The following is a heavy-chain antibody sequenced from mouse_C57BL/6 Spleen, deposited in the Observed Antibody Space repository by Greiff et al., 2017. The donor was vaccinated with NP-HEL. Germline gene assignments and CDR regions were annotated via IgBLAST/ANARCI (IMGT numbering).Heavy chain of an antibody. D-gene: IGHD1-1*01. CDR1: GFTFSDYG. Sequence: EVKVVESGGGLVKPGGSLKLSCAASGFTFSDYGMHWVRQAPEKGLEWVAYISSGSSTIYYVDTVKGRFTISRDNAKNTLFLQMTSLRSEDTAMYYCARGTTVVATDFAYWGQGTLVTVSA. V-gene: IGHV5-17*01. J-gene: IGHJ3*01. CDR2: ISSGSSTI. CDR3: ARGTTVVATDFAY.